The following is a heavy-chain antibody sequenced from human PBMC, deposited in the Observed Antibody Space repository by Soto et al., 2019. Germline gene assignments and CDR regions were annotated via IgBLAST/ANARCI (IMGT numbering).Heavy chain of an antibody. J-gene: IGHJ5*02. CDR3: AREGHSSSSEGANWFDP. Sequence: SETLSLTCTVSGGSISSGGYYWSWIRQHPGKGLEWIGYIYYSGSTYFNPSLKSRLTISVDTSKNQFSLQLSSVTAADTAVYYCAREGHSSSSEGANWFDPWGQGTLVTVSS. CDR2: IYYSGST. V-gene: IGHV4-31*03. D-gene: IGHD6-6*01. CDR1: GGSISSGGYY.